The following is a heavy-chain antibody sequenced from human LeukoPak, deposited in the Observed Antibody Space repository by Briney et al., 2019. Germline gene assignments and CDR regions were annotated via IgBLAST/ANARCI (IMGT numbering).Heavy chain of an antibody. Sequence: GASVKVSCKASGYTFTGYYMRWVRQAPGQGLEWMGWINPNSGGTNYAQKFQGRVTMTRDTSISTAYMELSRLRSDDTAVYYCARDRCSGGSCYSGYYGMDVWGQGTTVTVSS. CDR1: GYTFTGYY. D-gene: IGHD2-15*01. CDR2: INPNSGGT. J-gene: IGHJ6*02. V-gene: IGHV1-2*02. CDR3: ARDRCSGGSCYSGYYGMDV.